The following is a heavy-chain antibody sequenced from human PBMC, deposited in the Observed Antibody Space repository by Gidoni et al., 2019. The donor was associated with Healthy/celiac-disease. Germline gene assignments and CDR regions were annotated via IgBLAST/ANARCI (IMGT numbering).Heavy chain of an antibody. V-gene: IGHV2-5*02. Sequence: QITLKESGPTLVKPTQTLTLTCTFSGFSLSTSGVGVGWIRQPPGKALEWLALIYWDDDKRYSPSLKSRLTITKDTSKNQVVLTMTNMDPVDTATYYCAHASEGGWFGALATTFDYWGQGTLVTVSS. CDR2: IYWDDDK. CDR3: AHASEGGWFGALATTFDY. CDR1: GFSLSTSGVG. J-gene: IGHJ4*02. D-gene: IGHD3-10*01.